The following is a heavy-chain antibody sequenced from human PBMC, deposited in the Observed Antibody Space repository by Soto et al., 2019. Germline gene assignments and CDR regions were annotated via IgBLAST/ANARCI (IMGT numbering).Heavy chain of an antibody. Sequence: SETLSLTCTVPGASIRSTDYYWSWIRQAPGKGLEWIGYVYYTGSTYYNPSLMSRLTISVDTSKNQFSLKLTSVTAAETAVYYCVRTARQGAVAPHWFDRWGQGTQVTVSS. CDR1: GASIRSTDYY. V-gene: IGHV4-30-4*01. CDR3: VRTARQGAVAPHWFDR. CDR2: VYYTGST. J-gene: IGHJ5*02. D-gene: IGHD2-21*02.